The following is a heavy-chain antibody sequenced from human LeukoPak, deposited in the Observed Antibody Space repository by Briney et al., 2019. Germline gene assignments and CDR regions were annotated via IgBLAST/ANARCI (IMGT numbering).Heavy chain of an antibody. D-gene: IGHD5-12*01. CDR3: ARDKEGIGYHSAPYYYYMDV. CDR1: GGTFSSYG. Sequence: ASVKVSCKASGGTFSSYGISWVRQAPGQGLEGVGGIIPIFGTANYAQKFQGRVTITADESTITAYMALSSLRSEDTAVYYRARDKEGIGYHSAPYYYYMDVWGKGTTVTVSS. CDR2: IIPIFGTA. J-gene: IGHJ6*03. V-gene: IGHV1-69*13.